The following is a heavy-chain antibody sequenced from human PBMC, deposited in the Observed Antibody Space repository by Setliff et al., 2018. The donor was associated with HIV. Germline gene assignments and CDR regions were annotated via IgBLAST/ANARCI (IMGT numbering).Heavy chain of an antibody. CDR3: ARVSTDYVWVSFLSSGPYYFDF. CDR2: ISTSGTT. V-gene: IGHV4-61*09. Sequence: KPSETLSLTCTVSGDSITSGTYYWSWIRQPAGMRLEWIGHISTSGTTNYNPSLKSRVTISADTSKSQFSLKLTSVTAADTAAYFCARVSTDYVWVSFLSSGPYYFDFWGQGALVTVSS. D-gene: IGHD3-16*01. J-gene: IGHJ4*02. CDR1: GDSITSGTYY.